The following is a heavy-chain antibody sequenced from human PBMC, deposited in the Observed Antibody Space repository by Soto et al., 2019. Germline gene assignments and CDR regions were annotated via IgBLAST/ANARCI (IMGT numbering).Heavy chain of an antibody. D-gene: IGHD2-2*03. CDR2: IIPIFGTA. Sequence: SVKVSCKASGGTFSSYAISWVRQAPGQGLEWMGGIIPIFGTANYAQKFQGRVTITADESTSTAYMELSSLRSEDTAVYYCARGEMDIVVVPAALYGMDVWGQGTTVTVSS. V-gene: IGHV1-69*13. CDR1: GGTFSSYA. J-gene: IGHJ6*02. CDR3: ARGEMDIVVVPAALYGMDV.